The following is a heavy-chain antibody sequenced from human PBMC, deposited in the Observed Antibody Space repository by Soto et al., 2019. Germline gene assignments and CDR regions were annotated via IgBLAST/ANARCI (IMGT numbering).Heavy chain of an antibody. Sequence: SLKVSCKASGGTFSSYAISWVRQAPGQGLEWMGGIIPIFGTANYAQKFQGRVTITADESTSTAYMELSSLRSEDTAVYYCARDRIVVVPAARYNWFDPWGQGTLVTVSS. J-gene: IGHJ5*02. CDR1: GGTFSSYA. CDR2: IIPIFGTA. D-gene: IGHD2-2*01. CDR3: ARDRIVVVPAARYNWFDP. V-gene: IGHV1-69*13.